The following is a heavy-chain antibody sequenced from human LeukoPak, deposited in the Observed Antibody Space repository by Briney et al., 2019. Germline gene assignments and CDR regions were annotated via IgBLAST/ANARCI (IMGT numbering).Heavy chain of an antibody. CDR1: GFTLSSYA. Sequence: GGSLRLSCAASGFTLSSYAMSWVRQAPGKGLEWVSAISDSGNTYHADSVKGRFTISRDSSKNTLFLQVNRLRPEDAAVYYCAKAPVTTCRGAYCYPFDYWGQGTLVTVSS. D-gene: IGHD2-21*01. V-gene: IGHV3-23*01. CDR3: AKAPVTTCRGAYCYPFDY. J-gene: IGHJ4*02. CDR2: ISDSGNT.